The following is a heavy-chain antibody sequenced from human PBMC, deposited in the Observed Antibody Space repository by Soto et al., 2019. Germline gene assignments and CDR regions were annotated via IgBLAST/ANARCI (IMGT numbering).Heavy chain of an antibody. CDR3: AREPTSTGYSSGPADY. V-gene: IGHV3-33*01. D-gene: IGHD6-19*01. J-gene: IGHJ4*02. Sequence: QVQLVESGGGVVQPGRSLRLSCAASGFTFSSYGMHWVRQAPGKGLEWVAVIWYDGSNKYYADSVKGRFTISRDNSKNTLYLQMNSLRAEDTAVYYFAREPTSTGYSSGPADYWGQGTLVTVSS. CDR1: GFTFSSYG. CDR2: IWYDGSNK.